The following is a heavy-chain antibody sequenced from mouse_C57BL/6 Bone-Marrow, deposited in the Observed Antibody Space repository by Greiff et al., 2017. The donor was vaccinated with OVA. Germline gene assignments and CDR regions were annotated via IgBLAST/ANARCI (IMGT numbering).Heavy chain of an antibody. D-gene: IGHD1-1*01. CDR3: AKLRGAMDY. Sequence: VQGVESGPGLVQPSQSLSITCTVSGFSLTSYGVHWVRQSPGQGLEWLGVIWRGGSTDYNAAFMSRLSITKDNSKSQVFFKMNSLQADDTAIYYCAKLRGAMDYWGQGTSVTVSS. V-gene: IGHV2-5*01. J-gene: IGHJ4*01. CDR2: IWRGGST. CDR1: GFSLTSYG.